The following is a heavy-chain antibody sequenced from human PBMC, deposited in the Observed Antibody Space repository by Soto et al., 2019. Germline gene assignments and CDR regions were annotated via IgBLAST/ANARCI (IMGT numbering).Heavy chain of an antibody. CDR3: VKDWPYSY. D-gene: IGHD1-26*01. V-gene: IGHV3-23*01. J-gene: IGHJ4*02. CDR2: ISDNGGST. Sequence: EVQLLESGGGSVQPGGSLRLSCAASRFTFSSYAMSWVRQAPGKGLEWVSAISDNGGSTYYADSVEGRFTISRDNSKSTLYLQMNSLRVEDTAAYYCVKDWPYSYWGQGALVTVSS. CDR1: RFTFSSYA.